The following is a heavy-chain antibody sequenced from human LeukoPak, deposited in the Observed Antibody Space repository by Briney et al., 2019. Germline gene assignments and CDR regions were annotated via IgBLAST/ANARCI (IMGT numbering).Heavy chain of an antibody. CDR1: GYTFTSYG. CDR2: ISAYNGNT. CDR3: ARDSCSWYDYLYMDV. V-gene: IGHV1-18*01. D-gene: IGHD6-13*01. Sequence: GASVKVSCKASGYTFTSYGISWVRQAPGQGLEWMGWISAYNGNTNYAQKLQGRVTMTTDTSTSTAYMELRSLRSDDTAVYYCARDSCSWYDYLYMDVWGKGTTVTVSS. J-gene: IGHJ6*03.